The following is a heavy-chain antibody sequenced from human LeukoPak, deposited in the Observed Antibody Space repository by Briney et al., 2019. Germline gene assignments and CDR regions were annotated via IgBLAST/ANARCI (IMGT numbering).Heavy chain of an antibody. CDR1: GYTFTDYY. CDR2: INPNSGDS. CDR3: ARGGFSNEEFDP. V-gene: IGHV1-2*02. Sequence: GASVKVSCKASGYTFTDYYVHWVRLAPGQGLEWMGWINPNSGDSNYAQNFQGRVTMTRDTSISTAYMELSRLRSDDTAVYYCARGGFSNEEFDPWGQGALVTVSS. D-gene: IGHD3-3*01. J-gene: IGHJ5*02.